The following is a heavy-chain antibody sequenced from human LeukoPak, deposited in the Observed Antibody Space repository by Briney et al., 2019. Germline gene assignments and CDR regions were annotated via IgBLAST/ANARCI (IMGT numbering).Heavy chain of an antibody. D-gene: IGHD2-8*02. CDR2: ISYDGSNK. CDR1: GFTVGTNS. Sequence: GGSLRLSCAASGFTVGTNSMSWVRQSPGKGLEWVAVISYDGSNKNYADSVKGRFSISRDNSRNTLSLQMNSLRPDDTALYYCARGLFTGGTYFAYWGQGTLVTVSS. V-gene: IGHV3-30-3*01. J-gene: IGHJ4*02. CDR3: ARGLFTGGTYFAY.